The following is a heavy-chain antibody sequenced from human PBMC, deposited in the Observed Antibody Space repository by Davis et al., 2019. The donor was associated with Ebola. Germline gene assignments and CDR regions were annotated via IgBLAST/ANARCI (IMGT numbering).Heavy chain of an antibody. CDR1: GFTFSRYS. CDR3: ARGLAYCGGDCYSDDAFDI. D-gene: IGHD2-21*01. J-gene: IGHJ3*02. CDR2: ISSSSSTI. Sequence: GESLKISCAASGFTFSRYSMNWVRQAPGKGLEWVSYISSSSSTIYYADSVKGRFTISRDNAKNSLYLQMNSLRSDDTAVYYCARGLAYCGGDCYSDDAFDIWGQGTMVTVSS. V-gene: IGHV3-48*01.